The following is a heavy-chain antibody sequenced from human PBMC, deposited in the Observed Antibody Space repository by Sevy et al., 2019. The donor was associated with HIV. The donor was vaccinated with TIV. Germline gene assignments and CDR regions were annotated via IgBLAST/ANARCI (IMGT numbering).Heavy chain of an antibody. J-gene: IGHJ4*02. CDR2: INANSSNI. D-gene: IGHD2-15*01. CDR1: GFTFSSYA. Sequence: GGSLRLSCAASGFTFSSYAMNWVRQAPGKGLEWVSSINANSSNIYYADSVKGRVTISSDNAENSLYLQMNSVRAEDTAVYYCARDLFSGGNAVYGYWGQGTLVTVSS. V-gene: IGHV3-21*01. CDR3: ARDLFSGGNAVYGY.